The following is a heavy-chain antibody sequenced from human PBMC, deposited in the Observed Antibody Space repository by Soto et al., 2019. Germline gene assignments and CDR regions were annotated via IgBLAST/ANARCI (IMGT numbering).Heavy chain of an antibody. CDR1: GYSFSSYW. V-gene: IGHV5-10-1*01. D-gene: IGHD6-6*01. J-gene: IGHJ6*02. CDR3: ARHVKYGSSTYYSYYYDMDV. Sequence: GESLKISCKGSGYSFSSYWISWVCQMPGKGLEWMGRIDPSDSYTMYSPSFQGHVTISADKSISTAYLQWSSLKASDNAIYYCARHVKYGSSTYYSYYYDMDVWGQGTTVTVSS. CDR2: IDPSDSYT.